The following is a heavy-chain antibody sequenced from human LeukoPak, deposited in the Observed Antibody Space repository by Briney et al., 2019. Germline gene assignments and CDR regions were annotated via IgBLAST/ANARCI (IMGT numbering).Heavy chain of an antibody. CDR3: ASGPPFLKYFEY. CDR1: GFTFSSYE. D-gene: IGHD3-3*01. Sequence: GGSLRLSCAASGFTFSSYEMNWVRQAPGKGLEWVSYISSSGSTTYYADSVKGRFTISRDDSNNALYLQMHSLRAEDTALYYCASGPPFLKYFEYWGQGTLVTVSS. J-gene: IGHJ4*02. CDR2: ISSSGSTT. V-gene: IGHV3-48*03.